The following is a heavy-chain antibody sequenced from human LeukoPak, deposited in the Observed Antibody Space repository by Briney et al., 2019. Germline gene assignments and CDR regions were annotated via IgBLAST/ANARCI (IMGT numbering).Heavy chain of an antibody. D-gene: IGHD3-10*01. CDR2: FYYSGST. CDR1: GGSISSYY. J-gene: IGHJ6*02. CDR3: ARARGSGSYYNVLYYGMDV. V-gene: IGHV4-59*01. Sequence: SETLSLTCTVSGGSISSYYWSWIRQPPGKELEWIGYFYYSGSTTYNPSLKSRVTISVDTSKNQFSLKLSSVTAADTAVYYCARARGSGSYYNVLYYGMDVWGQGATVTVSS.